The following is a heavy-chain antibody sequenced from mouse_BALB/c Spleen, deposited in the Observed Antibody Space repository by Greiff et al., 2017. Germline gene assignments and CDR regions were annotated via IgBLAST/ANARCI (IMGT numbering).Heavy chain of an antibody. CDR2: INPSNGRT. D-gene: IGHD1-1*01. Sequence: QVQLQQPGAELVKPGASVKLSCKASGYTFTSYWMHWVKQRPGQGLEWIGEINPSNGRTNYNEKFKSKATLTVDKSSSTAYMQLSSLTSEDSAVYYCARCLPTTGWYFDVWGAGTTVTVSS. V-gene: IGHV1S81*02. CDR1: GYTFTSYW. CDR3: ARCLPTTGWYFDV. J-gene: IGHJ1*01.